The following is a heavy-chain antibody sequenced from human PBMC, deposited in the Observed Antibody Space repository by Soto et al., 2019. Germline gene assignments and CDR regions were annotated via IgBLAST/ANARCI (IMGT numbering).Heavy chain of an antibody. CDR1: GFSVTANY. D-gene: IGHD3-22*01. Sequence: GGSLRLSCGVSGFSVTANYMSWVRQAPGKGLEWVSVIYSGGSTYYADSVKGRFTISRDNSKNTLYLQMNSLRAEDTAVYYCARDVYDSSGYYLEYFQHWGQGTLVTVS. CDR2: IYSGGST. J-gene: IGHJ1*01. CDR3: ARDVYDSSGYYLEYFQH. V-gene: IGHV3-66*01.